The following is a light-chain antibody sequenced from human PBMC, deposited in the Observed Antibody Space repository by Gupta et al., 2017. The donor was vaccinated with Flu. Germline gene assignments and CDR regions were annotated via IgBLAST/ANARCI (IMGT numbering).Light chain of an antibody. CDR2: GAS. J-gene: IGKJ2*01. CDR3: QQYNNWPHT. CDR1: QSVNSN. Sequence: PATLSVSPGERATVSCRASQSVNSNLAWYQQKPGQAPRLLIYGASTRATGIPARFSGSGSGTEFTLTISSLQSEDFAVYSCQQYNNWPHTFGQGTTLEIK. V-gene: IGKV3-15*01.